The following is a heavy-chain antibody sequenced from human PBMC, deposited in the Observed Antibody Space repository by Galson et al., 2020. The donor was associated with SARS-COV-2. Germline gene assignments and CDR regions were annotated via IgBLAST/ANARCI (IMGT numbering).Heavy chain of an antibody. CDR3: ARAPGNTIFGVVTTGYGMDV. D-gene: IGHD3-3*01. J-gene: IGHJ6*02. Sequence: TGGSLRLSCAASGFTFSSYSMNWVRQAPGKGLEWISYISSSSSTIYYADSVKGRFTISRDNAKNSLYLQMNSLRDEDTAVYYCARAPGNTIFGVVTTGYGMDVWGQGTTVTVSS. CDR1: GFTFSSYS. CDR2: ISSSSSTI. V-gene: IGHV3-48*02.